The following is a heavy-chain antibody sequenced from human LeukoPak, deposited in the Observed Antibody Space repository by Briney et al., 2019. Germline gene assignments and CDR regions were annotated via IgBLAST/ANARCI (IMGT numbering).Heavy chain of an antibody. CDR1: GFTFSSYS. J-gene: IGHJ6*03. Sequence: GGSLRLSCAASGFTFSSYSMNWVRQAPGKGLEWVSSISSSSSYIYYAASVKGRFTISRDNAKNSLYLQMNSLRAEDTAVYYCARVDRYYYYMDVWGKGTTVTVSS. CDR3: ARVDRYYYYMDV. CDR2: ISSSSSYI. V-gene: IGHV3-21*01.